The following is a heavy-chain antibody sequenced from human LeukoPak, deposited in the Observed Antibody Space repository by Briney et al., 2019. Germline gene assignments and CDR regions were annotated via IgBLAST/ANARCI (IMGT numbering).Heavy chain of an antibody. CDR2: IIPIFGTA. V-gene: IGHV1-69*01. J-gene: IGHJ6*03. Sequence: SVKVSCKASGGTFSSYAISWVRQDPGQGLEWMGGIIPIFGTANYAQKFQGRVTITADESTRTAYMELSSLRSEDTAVYYCARVASAYCSSTSCYRDYYYYYMDVWGKGTTVTVSS. D-gene: IGHD2-2*02. CDR3: ARVASAYCSSTSCYRDYYYYYMDV. CDR1: GGTFSSYA.